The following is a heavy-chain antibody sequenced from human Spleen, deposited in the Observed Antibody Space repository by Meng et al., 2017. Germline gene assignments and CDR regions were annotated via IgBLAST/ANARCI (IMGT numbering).Heavy chain of an antibody. CDR2: ISWNSGSI. CDR1: GFTFDDYA. Sequence: GGSLRLSCAASGFTFDDYAMHWVRQAPGKGLEWVSGISWNSGSIGYADSVKGRFTISRDNSKNTLYLQMNSLRAEDTAVYYCAKDYSSGWDAFDIWGQGTMVTVSS. J-gene: IGHJ3*02. CDR3: AKDYSSGWDAFDI. D-gene: IGHD6-19*01. V-gene: IGHV3-9*01.